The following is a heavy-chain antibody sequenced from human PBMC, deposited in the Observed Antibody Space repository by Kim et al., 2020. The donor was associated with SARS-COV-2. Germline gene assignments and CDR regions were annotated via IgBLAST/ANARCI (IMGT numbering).Heavy chain of an antibody. J-gene: IGHJ4*02. CDR3: TKGDIVVVVAASDY. D-gene: IGHD2-15*01. V-gene: IGHV3-23*01. Sequence: PVKGRFTISTDNTKNTLYLQMNSLRAEDTAVYYCTKGDIVVVVAASDYWGQGTLVTVSS.